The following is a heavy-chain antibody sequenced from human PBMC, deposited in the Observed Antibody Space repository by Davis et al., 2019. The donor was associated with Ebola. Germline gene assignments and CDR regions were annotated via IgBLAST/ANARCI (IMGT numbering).Heavy chain of an antibody. J-gene: IGHJ6*02. CDR3: AKEGQEVLAMGLYYYYGMDV. D-gene: IGHD2-21*01. Sequence: GGSLRLSCAASGFTFSSYAMHWVRQAPGKGLEWVAVISYDGSNKYYADSVKGRFTISRDNSKNTLYLQMNSLRAEDTALYYCAKEGQEVLAMGLYYYYGMDVWGQGTTVTVSS. V-gene: IGHV3-30-3*01. CDR2: ISYDGSNK. CDR1: GFTFSSYA.